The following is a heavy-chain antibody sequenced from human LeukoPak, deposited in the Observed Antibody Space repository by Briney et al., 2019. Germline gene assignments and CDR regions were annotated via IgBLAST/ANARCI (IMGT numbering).Heavy chain of an antibody. V-gene: IGHV3-11*06. CDR2: ISSSSSHT. Sequence: GGSLRLSCAASGFTFSDYYMNWIRQAPGKGLEWVSYISSSSSHTKYAVSVKGRFTISRDNAENTLYLQMNSLRAEDTAVYYCARWAYSGYDYWGQGTLVTVSS. D-gene: IGHD5-12*01. J-gene: IGHJ4*02. CDR3: ARWAYSGYDY. CDR1: GFTFSDYY.